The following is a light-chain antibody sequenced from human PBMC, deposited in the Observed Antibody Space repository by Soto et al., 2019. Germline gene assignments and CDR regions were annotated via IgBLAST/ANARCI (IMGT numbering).Light chain of an antibody. V-gene: IGLV2-14*01. CDR2: EVS. CDR1: SSDVGGYNY. CDR3: SSFTSDRIYV. Sequence: QSVLTQPASVSGSPGQSITVSCTGTSSDVGGYNYVSWYQQHPGKAPKLMIYEVSNRPSGVSDRFSGSKSGNMASLTISGLQPEDEADYYCSSFTSDRIYVFGPGTKVTVL. J-gene: IGLJ1*01.